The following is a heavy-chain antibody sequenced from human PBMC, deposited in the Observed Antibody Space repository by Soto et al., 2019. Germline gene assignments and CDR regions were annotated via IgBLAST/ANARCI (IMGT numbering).Heavy chain of an antibody. D-gene: IGHD6-13*01. CDR3: ARAEIAAAGMFPLLGMDV. J-gene: IGHJ6*02. V-gene: IGHV3-30-3*01. CDR2: ISYDGSNK. Sequence: QVQLVESGGGVVQPGRSLRLSCAASGFTFSSYAMHWVRQAPGKGLEWVAVISYDGSNKYYADSVKGRFTISRDNSKNTLYLQMNSLRAEDTAVYYCARAEIAAAGMFPLLGMDVWGQGTTVTVSS. CDR1: GFTFSSYA.